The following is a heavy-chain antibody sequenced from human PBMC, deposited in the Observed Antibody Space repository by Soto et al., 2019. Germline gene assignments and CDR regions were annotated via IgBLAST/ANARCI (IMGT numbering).Heavy chain of an antibody. CDR3: ARDGGYSYGLFDY. CDR1: GFTFSSYW. Sequence: EVQLVESGGGLVQPGGSLRLSCAASGFTFSSYWMSWVRQAPGKGLEWVANIKQDGSEKYYVDSVKGRFTISRDNAKNSLYLQMNSLRAEDTAVYYCARDGGYSYGLFDYWGQGTLVTVSS. V-gene: IGHV3-7*05. CDR2: IKQDGSEK. D-gene: IGHD5-18*01. J-gene: IGHJ4*02.